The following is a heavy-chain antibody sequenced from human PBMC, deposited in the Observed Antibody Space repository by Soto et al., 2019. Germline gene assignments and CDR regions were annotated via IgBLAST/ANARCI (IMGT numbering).Heavy chain of an antibody. Sequence: QVQLVESGGGVVQPGRALRLSCAASGFTFSSYGMHWVRHAPGKGLEWVAVIWYDGSNKYYADSVKGRFTISRDNAKNPLYLQMNSLRAEDTAVYYGAREEVGLAQLERRLNYYGMDVWGQGTTVTVSS. D-gene: IGHD1-1*01. V-gene: IGHV3-33*01. CDR3: AREEVGLAQLERRLNYYGMDV. J-gene: IGHJ6*02. CDR1: GFTFSSYG. CDR2: IWYDGSNK.